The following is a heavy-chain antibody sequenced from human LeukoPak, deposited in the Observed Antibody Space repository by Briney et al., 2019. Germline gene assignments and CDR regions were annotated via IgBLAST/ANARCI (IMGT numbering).Heavy chain of an antibody. CDR3: ARGLFASGSYYNFFDY. V-gene: IGHV3-66*01. Sequence: QPAGSLRLSCAASGFTVSSKYMSWVRQAPGKGREWVSVIFNGGSTYYADSVKGRFTISTDNSKNMLYLQMNSLRAEDTAVYYCARGLFASGSYYNFFDYWAQGTLVTVSS. D-gene: IGHD3-10*01. CDR2: IFNGGST. J-gene: IGHJ4*02. CDR1: GFTVSSKY.